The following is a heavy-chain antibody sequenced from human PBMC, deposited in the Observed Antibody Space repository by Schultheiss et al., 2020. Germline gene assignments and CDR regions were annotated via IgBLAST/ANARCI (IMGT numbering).Heavy chain of an antibody. V-gene: IGHV4-59*10. J-gene: IGHJ4*02. CDR3: ASYQGINIGVVY. CDR2: IYTSGST. Sequence: SETLSLTCAVYGGSFSGYYWSWIRQPAGKGLEWIGRIYTSGSTNYNPSLKSRVTISVDTSKNQFSLKLSSVTAADTAVYYCASYQGINIGVVYWGQGTLVTVSS. D-gene: IGHD2-21*01. CDR1: GGSFSGYY.